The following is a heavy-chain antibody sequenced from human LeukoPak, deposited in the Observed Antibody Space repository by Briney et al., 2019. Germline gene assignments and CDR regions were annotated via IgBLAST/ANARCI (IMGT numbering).Heavy chain of an antibody. CDR2: ISHSGGS. D-gene: IGHD3-10*01. V-gene: IGHV4-34*01. Sequence: SETLSLTCAVSGVSFTGYYWTWIRQPPGKGLEWIGEISHSGGSNYNASLKSRLTISLDTPKKQISLKLSSVTAADTAVYYCARGYYYGSGSYFDYWGQGTLVTVSS. J-gene: IGHJ4*02. CDR1: GVSFTGYY. CDR3: ARGYYYGSGSYFDY.